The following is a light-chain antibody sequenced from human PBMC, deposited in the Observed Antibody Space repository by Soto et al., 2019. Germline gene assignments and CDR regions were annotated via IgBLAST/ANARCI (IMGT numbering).Light chain of an antibody. CDR3: QHYNSYSEA. Sequence: DIQMTQSPSSVSASVGDRVTITCRASQAISSWLAWYQQKPGKAPELLIYAASRLQSGVPSRFSGSGSGTEFTLTISSLQPDDFATYYCQHYNSYSEAFGQGTKVDI. J-gene: IGKJ1*01. CDR1: QAISSW. CDR2: AAS. V-gene: IGKV1D-16*01.